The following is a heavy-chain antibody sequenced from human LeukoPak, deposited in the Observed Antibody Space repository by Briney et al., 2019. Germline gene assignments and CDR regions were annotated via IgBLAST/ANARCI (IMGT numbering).Heavy chain of an antibody. CDR1: GYTFTGYY. J-gene: IGHJ4*02. CDR2: INPNSGGT. CDR3: AREDTKYSSGKYLYC. V-gene: IGHV1-2*02. D-gene: IGHD6-19*01. Sequence: GASVKVSCKASGYTFTGYYMHWVRQAPGQGLEWMGWINPNSGGTNYAQKFQGRVTMTRDTSNSTAYMELSRLRADDTAVYYCAREDTKYSSGKYLYCWGQGTLVTVSS.